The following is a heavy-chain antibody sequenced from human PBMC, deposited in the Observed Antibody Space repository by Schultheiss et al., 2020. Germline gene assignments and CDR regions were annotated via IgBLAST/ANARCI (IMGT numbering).Heavy chain of an antibody. CDR3: AKGTYSSSWYSDY. D-gene: IGHD6-13*01. Sequence: GGSLRLSCAASGFTFSSYAMTWVRQAPGKGLECVSTISASGSGTYYADSVKGRFTVSRDNSKNTLYLQMNSLRAEDTALYYCAKGTYSSSWYSDYWGQGTLVTVSS. J-gene: IGHJ4*02. V-gene: IGHV3-23*01. CDR2: ISASGSGT. CDR1: GFTFSSYA.